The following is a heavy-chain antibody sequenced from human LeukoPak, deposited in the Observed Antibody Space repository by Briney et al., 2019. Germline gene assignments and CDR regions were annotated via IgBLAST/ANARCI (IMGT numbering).Heavy chain of an antibody. CDR2: INPSGGST. CDR3: ARERYCSGGSCYYYGMDV. D-gene: IGHD2-15*01. Sequence: ASVKVSCKASGYTFTSYYMHWVRQAPGQGLEWMGIINPSGGSTSYAQKFQGRVTMTRDTSTCTVYMELSSLRSEDTAVYYCARERYCSGGSCYYYGMDVWGQGTTVTVSS. V-gene: IGHV1-46*01. CDR1: GYTFTSYY. J-gene: IGHJ6*02.